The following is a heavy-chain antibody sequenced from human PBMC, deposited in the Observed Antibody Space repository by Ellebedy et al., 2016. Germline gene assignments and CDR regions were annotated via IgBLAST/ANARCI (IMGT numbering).Heavy chain of an antibody. J-gene: IGHJ6*02. CDR2: INPSGGST. Sequence: ASVKVSXXASGYTFTSYYMHWVRQAPGQGLEWMGIINPSGGSTSYAQKFQGRVTMTRDTSTSTVYMELSSLRSEDTAVYYCARGELELPYGMDVWGQGTTVTVSS. CDR3: ARGELELPYGMDV. V-gene: IGHV1-46*01. D-gene: IGHD1-7*01. CDR1: GYTFTSYY.